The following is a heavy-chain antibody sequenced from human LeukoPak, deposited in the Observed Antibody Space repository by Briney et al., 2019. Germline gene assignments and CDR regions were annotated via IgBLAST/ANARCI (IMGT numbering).Heavy chain of an antibody. CDR1: GFIFSSYA. Sequence: PGGSPRLSCAASGFIFSSYAMHWVRQAPGKGLEWVAVISYDGSNKYYADSVKGRFTISRDNSKNTLYLQMNSLRAEDTAVYYCARDLDTVVTRRLDYWGQGTLVTVSS. CDR2: ISYDGSNK. V-gene: IGHV3-30-3*01. CDR3: ARDLDTVVTRRLDY. J-gene: IGHJ4*02. D-gene: IGHD4-23*01.